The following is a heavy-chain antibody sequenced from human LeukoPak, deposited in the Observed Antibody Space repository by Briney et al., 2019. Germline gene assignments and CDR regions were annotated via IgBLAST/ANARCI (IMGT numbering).Heavy chain of an antibody. CDR1: GFSFSSYW. CDR2: IKQDGSEK. J-gene: IGHJ4*02. V-gene: IGHV3-7*03. CDR3: VREDRSCYYY. Sequence: GGSLRLSCAASGFSFSSYWMAWVRQAPGKRLEWVASIKQDGSEKYYADSVKGRFTMSKDNSKNSIYLQMNSLRAEDTAVYYSVREDRSCYYYWGQGTLVTVSS. D-gene: IGHD2-15*01.